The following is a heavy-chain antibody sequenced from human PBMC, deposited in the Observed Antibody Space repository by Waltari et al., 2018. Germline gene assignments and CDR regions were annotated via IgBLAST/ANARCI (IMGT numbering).Heavy chain of an antibody. CDR3: AKVFSGSYWVVDY. D-gene: IGHD1-26*01. CDR1: GFTFSSYA. J-gene: IGHJ4*02. Sequence: EVQLLESGGGLVQPGGSLRLSCAASGFTFSSYAMRWARQAPGKGLEWVSAFSGSGGSTYYADSVKGRFTISRDNSKNTLYLQMNSLRAEDTAVYYCAKVFSGSYWVVDYWGQGTLVTVSS. CDR2: FSGSGGST. V-gene: IGHV3-23*01.